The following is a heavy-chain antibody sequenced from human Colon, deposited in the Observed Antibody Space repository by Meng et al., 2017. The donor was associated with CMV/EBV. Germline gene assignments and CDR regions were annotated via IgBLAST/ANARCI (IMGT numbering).Heavy chain of an antibody. D-gene: IGHD2-2*01. CDR1: GGTFSSYA. CDR3: ARDRDVVVPAANYYGIDV. V-gene: IGHV1-69*05. Sequence: SVKVSCKASGGTFSSYAISWVRQAPGQGLEWMGGIIPIFGTANYAQKFQGRVTITTDESTSTAYMELSSLRSEDTAVYYCARDRDVVVPAANYYGIDVWGQGTTVTVSS. J-gene: IGHJ6*02. CDR2: IIPIFGTA.